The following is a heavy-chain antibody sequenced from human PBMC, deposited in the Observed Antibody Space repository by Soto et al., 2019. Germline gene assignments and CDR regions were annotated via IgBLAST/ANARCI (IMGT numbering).Heavy chain of an antibody. CDR1: GGSISSGDYH. J-gene: IGHJ4*02. D-gene: IGHD3-3*01. Sequence: TLSLTCTVSGGSISSGDYHWSWIRQPPGKGLEWIGFVYYTGNTYYNPSLKSRVTISVDTSKNQFSLKLSPVTAADTAVYYCARSDFWSGYYTDYWGQGTLVTVSS. CDR3: ARSDFWSGYYTDY. V-gene: IGHV4-30-4*08. CDR2: VYYTGNT.